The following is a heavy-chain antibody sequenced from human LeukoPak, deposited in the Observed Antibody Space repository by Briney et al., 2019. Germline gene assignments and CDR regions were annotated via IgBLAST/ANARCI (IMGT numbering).Heavy chain of an antibody. CDR3: ARDSSSWYSYGMDV. D-gene: IGHD6-13*01. Sequence: SQTLSLTCTVSGGSISSGDYYWSWIRQPPGKGLEWLGYIYYSGSTYYNPSLKSRVTISVDTSKNQFSLKLSSVTAADTAVYYCARDSSSWYSYGMDVWGKGTTVTVSS. V-gene: IGHV4-30-4*01. J-gene: IGHJ6*04. CDR2: IYYSGST. CDR1: GGSISSGDYY.